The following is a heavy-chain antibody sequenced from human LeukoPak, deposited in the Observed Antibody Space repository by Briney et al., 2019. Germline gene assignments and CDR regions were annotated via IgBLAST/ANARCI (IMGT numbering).Heavy chain of an antibody. Sequence: GGSLRLSCAASGFSFSSYVMHWVRQAPGKGLEYVSAISSNGGETYYADSVKGRFTISRDNSKNTLYVQMNSLRAEDTAVYYCAKEGAVTGSMWFDYGGQGTLVTVSS. V-gene: IGHV3-64*02. J-gene: IGHJ4*02. CDR1: GFSFSSYV. CDR2: ISSNGGET. CDR3: AKEGAVTGSMWFDY. D-gene: IGHD6-19*01.